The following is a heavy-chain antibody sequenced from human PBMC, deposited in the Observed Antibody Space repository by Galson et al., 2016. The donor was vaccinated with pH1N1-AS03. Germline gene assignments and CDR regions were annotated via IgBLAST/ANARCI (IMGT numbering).Heavy chain of an antibody. V-gene: IGHV1-2*04. CDR3: ARDPRGPCSSATRATTYYFSMDV. D-gene: IGHD1-26*01. J-gene: IGHJ6*02. CDR2: INPNNGVT. Sequence: SVKVSCKASGYIFTGFYVHWVRQAPGQGLEWMGWINPNNGVTNYAQKFQAWVTMTGDTSISTAYMELYGLKSDDTAVYYCARDPRGPCSSATRATTYYFSMDVWGQGTTVIVSS. CDR1: GYIFTGFY.